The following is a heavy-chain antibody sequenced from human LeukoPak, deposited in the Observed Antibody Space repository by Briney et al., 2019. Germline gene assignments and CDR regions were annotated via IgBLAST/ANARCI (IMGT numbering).Heavy chain of an antibody. Sequence: SETLSLTCTVSGGSISSGSYYWSWIRQPAGKGLEWIGRIYTSGSTNYNPSLKSRVTISVDTSKNQFSLKLSSVTAADTAVYYCARVGLLTQIFGVENDAFDIWGQGTMVTVSS. J-gene: IGHJ3*02. V-gene: IGHV4-61*02. CDR3: ARVGLLTQIFGVENDAFDI. CDR1: GGSISSGSYY. D-gene: IGHD3-3*01. CDR2: IYTSGST.